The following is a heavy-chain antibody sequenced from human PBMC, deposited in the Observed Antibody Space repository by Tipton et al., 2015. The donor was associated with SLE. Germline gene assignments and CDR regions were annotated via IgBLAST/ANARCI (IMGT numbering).Heavy chain of an antibody. D-gene: IGHD2-2*01. J-gene: IGHJ6*03. CDR3: ARGGGGYQLLSGYYYYMDV. CDR1: GGSISSATYY. V-gene: IGHV4-39*07. Sequence: TLSLTCTVSGGSISSATYYWGWIRQPPGKGLEWIGSIYYTGSAYYNPSLKSRVIISVDPSKNQFSLKLSSVTAADTAVHYCARGGGGYQLLSGYYYYMDVWGKGTTVTVSS. CDR2: IYYTGSA.